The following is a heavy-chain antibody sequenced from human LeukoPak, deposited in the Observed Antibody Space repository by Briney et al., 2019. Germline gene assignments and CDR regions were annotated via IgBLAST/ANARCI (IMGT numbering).Heavy chain of an antibody. D-gene: IGHD3-22*01. Sequence: GGSLRLSCAASGFTFGSYGMSWVRQAPGKGLEWVSAISTSGYGTYYADSVKGRFTIPRDNSKNTLYLQMNSLRAEDTAVYYCARGGSLIVVYVAFDIWGQGTMVTVSS. CDR2: ISTSGYGT. V-gene: IGHV3-23*01. J-gene: IGHJ3*02. CDR1: GFTFGSYG. CDR3: ARGGSLIVVYVAFDI.